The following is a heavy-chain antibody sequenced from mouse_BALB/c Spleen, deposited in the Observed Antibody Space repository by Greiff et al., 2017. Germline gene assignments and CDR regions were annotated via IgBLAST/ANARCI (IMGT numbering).Heavy chain of an antibody. V-gene: IGHV5-17*02. CDR3: ATYDYDNAY. CDR1: GFTFSSFG. J-gene: IGHJ3*01. CDR2: ISSGSSTI. Sequence: EVMLVESGGGLVQPGGSRKLSCAASGFTFSSFGMHWVRQAPEKGLEWVAYISSGSSTIYYADTVKGRFTISRDNPKNTLFLQMTSLRSEDTAMYYCATYDYDNAYWGQGTLVTVSA. D-gene: IGHD2-4*01.